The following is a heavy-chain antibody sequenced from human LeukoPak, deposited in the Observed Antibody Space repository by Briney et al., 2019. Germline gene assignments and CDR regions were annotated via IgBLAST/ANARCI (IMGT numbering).Heavy chain of an antibody. D-gene: IGHD6-19*01. J-gene: IGHJ4*02. CDR1: GFTFSSYW. Sequence: GGPLRLSCAASGFTFSSYWMHWVRHAPGKGLVWVSRINSDGSSTSYAGSVKGRFTISRDNAKNTLYLQMNSLRAEDTAVYYCARDPLDGYSSGWYYFDYWGQGTLVTVSS. CDR2: INSDGSST. CDR3: ARDPLDGYSSGWYYFDY. V-gene: IGHV3-74*01.